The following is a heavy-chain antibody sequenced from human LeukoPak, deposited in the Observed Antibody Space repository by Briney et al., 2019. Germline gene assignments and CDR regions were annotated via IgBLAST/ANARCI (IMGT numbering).Heavy chain of an antibody. V-gene: IGHV1-2*04. Sequence: GASVKVSCKASGYTFTGYYMHWVRQAPGQGLEWMGWINPNSGGTNYAQKFQGWVTMTRDTSISTAYMELSRLRSEDTAVYYCATAGGFYDILTGWFDYWGQGTLVTVSS. J-gene: IGHJ4*02. CDR1: GYTFTGYY. D-gene: IGHD3-9*01. CDR3: ATAGGFYDILTGWFDY. CDR2: INPNSGGT.